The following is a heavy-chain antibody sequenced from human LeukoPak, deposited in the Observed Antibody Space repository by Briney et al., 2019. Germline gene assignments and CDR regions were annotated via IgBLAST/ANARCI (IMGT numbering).Heavy chain of an antibody. V-gene: IGHV3-23*01. D-gene: IGHD2-21*02. J-gene: IGHJ4*02. Sequence: GGSLRLSCAASGFTFSSYAMSWVRQAPGKGLEWVSAISGSGGSTYYADSVKGRFTISRDNSKNTLYLQMNSLRAEDTAVYYCARDRFAYCGGDCYSGVLYFDYWGQGTLVTVSS. CDR1: GFTFSSYA. CDR3: ARDRFAYCGGDCYSGVLYFDY. CDR2: ISGSGGST.